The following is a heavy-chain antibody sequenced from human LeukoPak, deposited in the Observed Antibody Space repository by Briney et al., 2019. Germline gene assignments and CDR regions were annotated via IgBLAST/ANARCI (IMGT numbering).Heavy chain of an antibody. J-gene: IGHJ5*02. CDR2: INTNTGNP. V-gene: IGHV7-4-1*02. Sequence: ASVKVSCKASGYTFTSYAMNWVRQAPGQGLEWMGWINTNTGNPTYAQGFTGRFVFSLDTSVSTAYLQISSLKAEDTAVYYCARYRSGYCSGGSCYLGYNWFDPWGQGTLVTVSS. D-gene: IGHD2-15*01. CDR3: ARYRSGYCSGGSCYLGYNWFDP. CDR1: GYTFTSYA.